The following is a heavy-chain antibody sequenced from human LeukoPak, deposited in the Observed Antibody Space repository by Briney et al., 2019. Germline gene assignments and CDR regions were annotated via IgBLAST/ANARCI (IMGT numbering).Heavy chain of an antibody. D-gene: IGHD6-6*01. V-gene: IGHV1-2*02. CDR2: INPNSGGT. CDR3: ASSSHADRRNWFDP. J-gene: IGHJ5*02. Sequence: ASVKVSCKASGYTFTSYDINWVRHATGQGLEWMGWINPNSGGTNYAQKFQGRVTMTRDTSISTAYMELSRLRSDDTAVYYCASSSHADRRNWFDPWGQGTLVTVSS. CDR1: GYTFTSYD.